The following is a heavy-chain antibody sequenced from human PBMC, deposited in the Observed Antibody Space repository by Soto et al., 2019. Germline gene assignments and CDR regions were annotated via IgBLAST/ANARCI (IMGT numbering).Heavy chain of an antibody. CDR3: TTDYDVRPHDC. Sequence: EVQLVESGGGLVKPGGSLRLSCAASGFTFSNAWMNWVRQAPGKGLEWVGRIKSKTDGGTTDYAAPVKGRFTISRDDSKNTLYMQMNSMKTEDTAVYYCTTDYDVRPHDCWGQGTLVTVSS. J-gene: IGHJ4*02. CDR2: IKSKTDGGTT. V-gene: IGHV3-15*07. D-gene: IGHD3-16*01. CDR1: GFTFSNAW.